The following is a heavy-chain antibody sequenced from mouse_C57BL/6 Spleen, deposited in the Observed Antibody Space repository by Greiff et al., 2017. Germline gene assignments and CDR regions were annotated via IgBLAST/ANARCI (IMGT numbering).Heavy chain of an antibody. D-gene: IGHD2-4*01. V-gene: IGHV3-6*01. CDR3: AREEGYDYANYYAMDY. J-gene: IGHJ4*01. CDR2: ISYDGSN. Sequence: EVQLQESGPGLVKPSQSLSLTCSVTGYSITSGYYWNWIRQFPGNKLEWMGYISYDGSNNYNPSLKNRISITRDTSKNQFFLKLNSVTTEDTATYYGAREEGYDYANYYAMDYWGQGTSVTVSS. CDR1: GYSITSGYY.